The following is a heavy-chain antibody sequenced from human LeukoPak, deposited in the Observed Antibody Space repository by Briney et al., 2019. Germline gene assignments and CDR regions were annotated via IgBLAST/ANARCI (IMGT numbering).Heavy chain of an antibody. Sequence: ASVKVSCKASGYTFTIYYMHWVRQAPGQGLEWMGRINPSGGSTTYAQKFQGRVTMTSDTSTSTVYMELSSLRSEDTAVYYCARSAGGAFDIWGQGTMVTVSS. V-gene: IGHV1-46*01. J-gene: IGHJ3*02. CDR2: INPSGGST. CDR3: ARSAGGAFDI. D-gene: IGHD3-16*01. CDR1: GYTFTIYY.